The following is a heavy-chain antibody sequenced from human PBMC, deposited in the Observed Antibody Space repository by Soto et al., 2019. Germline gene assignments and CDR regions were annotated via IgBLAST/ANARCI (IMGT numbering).Heavy chain of an antibody. V-gene: IGHV1-3*01. D-gene: IGHD3-22*01. CDR3: ARAYYYDSSGYFPVDY. CDR2: INAGNGNT. CDR1: GYTFTSYA. Sequence: QVQLVQSGAEVKKPGASVKVSCKASGYTFTSYAMHWVRQAPGQRLEWMGWINAGNGNTKYSQQFKGRVTINRDTSASTAYMELSSLRSEDTAVYYCARAYYYDSSGYFPVDYWGQGTLVTVSS. J-gene: IGHJ4*02.